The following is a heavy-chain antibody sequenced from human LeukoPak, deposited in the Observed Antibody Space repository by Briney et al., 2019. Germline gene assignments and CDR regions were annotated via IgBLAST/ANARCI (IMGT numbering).Heavy chain of an antibody. V-gene: IGHV3-30*18. CDR2: ISYDGSNK. CDR3: AKAHVSGYCSGGSCYSGDF. D-gene: IGHD2-15*01. CDR1: GFTFSSYG. J-gene: IGHJ4*02. Sequence: PGGSLRLSCAASGFTFSSYGMHWVRQAPGKGLEWVAVISYDGSNKYYADSVKGRFTISRDNSKNTLYLQMNSLRAEDTAVYYCAKAHVSGYCSGGSCYSGDFWGQGTLVTVSS.